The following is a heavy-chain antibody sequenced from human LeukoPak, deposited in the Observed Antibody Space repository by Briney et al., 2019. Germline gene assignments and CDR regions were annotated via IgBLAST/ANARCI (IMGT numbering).Heavy chain of an antibody. CDR1: GYTFTSYD. V-gene: IGHV1-8*01. CDR3: ARAGTVTNYYYYYMDV. J-gene: IGHJ6*03. D-gene: IGHD4-17*01. CDR2: MNPDSGNT. Sequence: GASVKVSCKASGYTFTSYDINWVRQATGQGLEWMGWMNPDSGNTGYAQKFQGRVTMTRNTSISTAYMELSSLRSEDTAVYYCARAGTVTNYYYYYMDVWGKGTTVTVSS.